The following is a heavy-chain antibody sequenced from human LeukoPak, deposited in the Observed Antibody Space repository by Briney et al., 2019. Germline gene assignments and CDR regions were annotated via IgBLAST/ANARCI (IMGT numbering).Heavy chain of an antibody. D-gene: IGHD2-2*01. CDR3: ASLGYCSSTSCYEDYYMDV. CDR1: GYTLTELS. J-gene: IGHJ6*03. CDR2: FDPEDGET. Sequence: ASVKVSCKVSGYTLTELSMHWVRQAPGKGLEWMGGFDPEDGETIYAQKFQGRVTMTEDTSTDTAYMELSSLRSEDTAVYYCASLGYCSSTSCYEDYYMDVWGKGTTVTVSS. V-gene: IGHV1-24*01.